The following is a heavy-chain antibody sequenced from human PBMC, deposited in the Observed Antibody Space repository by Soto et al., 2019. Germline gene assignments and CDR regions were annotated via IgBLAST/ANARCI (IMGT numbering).Heavy chain of an antibody. CDR2: IYYSGST. Sequence: PSETLSLTCTVSGGSISSSSYYWGWIRRPPGKGLEWIGSIYYSGSTYYNPSLKSRVTISVDTSKNQFSLKLSSVTAADTAVYYCARQVAYGDYLDYWGQGTLVTVSS. D-gene: IGHD4-17*01. V-gene: IGHV4-39*01. CDR1: GGSISSSSYY. J-gene: IGHJ4*02. CDR3: ARQVAYGDYLDY.